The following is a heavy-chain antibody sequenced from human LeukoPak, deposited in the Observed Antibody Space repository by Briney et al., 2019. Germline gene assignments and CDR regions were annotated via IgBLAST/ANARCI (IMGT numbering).Heavy chain of an antibody. CDR3: AKDRTMIVVLYYFDF. J-gene: IGHJ4*02. D-gene: IGHD3-22*01. V-gene: IGHV3-23*01. Sequence: PGGSLRLSCAASGFTFSSYAMIWVRQAPGKGLEWVSGISGSGASAYYADSVKGRFTISRDNSKNTLYLQMNSLRAEDTAVYYCAKDRTMIVVLYYFDFWGQGTLVTVSS. CDR1: GFTFSSYA. CDR2: ISGSGASA.